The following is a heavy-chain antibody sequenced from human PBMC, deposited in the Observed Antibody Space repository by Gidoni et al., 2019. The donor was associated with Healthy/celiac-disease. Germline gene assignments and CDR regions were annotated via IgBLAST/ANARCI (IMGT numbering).Heavy chain of an antibody. CDR3: TTDSVVGAIDGMDV. CDR1: GFPFSNAW. V-gene: IGHV3-15*01. J-gene: IGHJ6*02. Sequence: EVQLVESGGGLVKPGGSLRLSCAASGFPFSNAWMSWVRQAPGKGLEWVGRIKSKTDGGTTDYAAPVKGRFTISRDDSKNTLYLQMNSLKTEDTAVYYCTTDSVVGAIDGMDVWGQGTTVTVSS. D-gene: IGHD1-26*01. CDR2: IKSKTDGGTT.